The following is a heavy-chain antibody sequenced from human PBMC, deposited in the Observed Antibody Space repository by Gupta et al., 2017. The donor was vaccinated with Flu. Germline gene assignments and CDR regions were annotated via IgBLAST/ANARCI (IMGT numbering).Heavy chain of an antibody. CDR2: IKGDGST. J-gene: IGHJ4*02. Sequence: TCAVSGGPIDSYYWSWVRQSPGRGLEWIGYIKGDGSTNYKLSLKRGGFIFVNAYTKHSLQLLRYVTAADTTVVYYVGSEDSNHFDYWGQGTLVTVSS. CDR3: VGSEDSNHFDY. D-gene: IGHD3-16*01. CDR1: GGPIDSYY. V-gene: IGHV4-59*01.